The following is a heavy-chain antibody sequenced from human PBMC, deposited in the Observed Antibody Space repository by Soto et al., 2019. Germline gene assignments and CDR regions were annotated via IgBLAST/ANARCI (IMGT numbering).Heavy chain of an antibody. J-gene: IGHJ4*01. V-gene: IGHV4-31*03. CDR3: ARGYSGYDYDFDI. D-gene: IGHD5-12*01. CDR2: IYNTGSA. CDR1: GASITSGGYY. Sequence: SETLSLTCTVSGASITSGGYYWSWIRQHPEKGLECLGYIYNTGSAYYNPSLKSRVTISIDTSEDQFSLKVNSVTAADTAVYFCARGYSGYDYDFDIWGRGIPVTVSS.